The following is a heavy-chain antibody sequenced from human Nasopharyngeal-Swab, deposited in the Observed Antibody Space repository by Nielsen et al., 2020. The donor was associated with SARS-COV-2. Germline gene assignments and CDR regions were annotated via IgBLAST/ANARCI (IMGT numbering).Heavy chain of an antibody. D-gene: IGHD6-13*01. CDR2: IYYGGST. CDR3: ATLSSSWYEYYFDY. V-gene: IGHV4-39*01. J-gene: IGHJ4*02. Sequence: ESLKISCTVSGCSISSSTYYWAWIRQPPGKGLEWIGSIYYGGSTYYNPSLKSLVTITVDTSKNQFSLKLSSVTAADTAVYYCATLSSSWYEYYFDYWGQGTLVTVSS. CDR1: GCSISSSTYY.